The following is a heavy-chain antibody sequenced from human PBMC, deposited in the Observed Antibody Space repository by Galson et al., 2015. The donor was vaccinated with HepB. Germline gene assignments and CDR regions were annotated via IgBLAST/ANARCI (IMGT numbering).Heavy chain of an antibody. J-gene: IGHJ4*02. Sequence: SLRLSCAASGFTFSSYWMHWVRQAPGKGLVWVSRINSDGSSTSYADSVKGRFTISRDNAKNTLYLQMNSLRAEDTAVYYCARDRGSSADFDYWGQGTLVTVSS. D-gene: IGHD1-26*01. V-gene: IGHV3-74*01. CDR3: ARDRGSSADFDY. CDR1: GFTFSSYW. CDR2: INSDGSST.